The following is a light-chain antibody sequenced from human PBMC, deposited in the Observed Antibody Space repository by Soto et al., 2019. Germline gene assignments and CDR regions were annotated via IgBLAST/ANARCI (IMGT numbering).Light chain of an antibody. CDR1: SSDVGGYNY. V-gene: IGLV2-14*03. J-gene: IGLJ2*01. CDR3: SSYASSRSPSVV. CDR2: AVS. Sequence: QSALTQPASVSGSPGQSITISCTGTSSDVGGYNYVSWYQQHPGMAPKLMIYAVSNRPSGISNRFSGSKSGNTASLTISGLQAEDEAHYYCSSYASSRSPSVVFGGGTKVTVL.